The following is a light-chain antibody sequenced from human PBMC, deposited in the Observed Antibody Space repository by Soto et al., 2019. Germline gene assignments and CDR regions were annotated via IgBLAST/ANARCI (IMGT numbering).Light chain of an antibody. CDR1: QSVRSN. V-gene: IGKV3-15*01. Sequence: EIVMTPSPATLSVSPGERATLSCRASQSVRSNLAWYQQNPGPAPRLLSYGASTRATGVPARFSGSGSGTEFTLPISRLQSEDFAVYYCQQYNNWPPYTFXQGSKVDIK. CDR3: QQYNNWPPYT. J-gene: IGKJ2*01. CDR2: GAS.